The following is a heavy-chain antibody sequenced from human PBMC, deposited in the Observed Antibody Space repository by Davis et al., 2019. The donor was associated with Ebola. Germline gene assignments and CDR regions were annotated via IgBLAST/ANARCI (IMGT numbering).Heavy chain of an antibody. Sequence: SVKVSCKASGYTFTSYGISWVRQAPGQGLEWMGRIIPILGIANYAQKFQGRVTITRDTSASTAYMELSSLRSEDTAVYYCARVKWLHLYYFDYWGQGTLVTVSS. D-gene: IGHD3-22*01. CDR1: GYTFTSYG. J-gene: IGHJ4*02. V-gene: IGHV1-69*04. CDR2: IIPILGIA. CDR3: ARVKWLHLYYFDY.